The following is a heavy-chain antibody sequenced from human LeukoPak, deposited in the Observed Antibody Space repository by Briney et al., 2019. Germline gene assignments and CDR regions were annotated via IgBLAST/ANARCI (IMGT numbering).Heavy chain of an antibody. D-gene: IGHD1-26*01. Sequence: GGSLRLSCAASGFTFSSYSMNWVRQAPGKGLKWVSHITASGTAMFYADSVKGRFTISRDNAKNSLYLQMNSLRDEDTAVYYCASSGSYRFDYWGQGTLVTVSS. CDR3: ASSGSYRFDY. V-gene: IGHV3-48*02. J-gene: IGHJ4*02. CDR1: GFTFSSYS. CDR2: ITASGTAM.